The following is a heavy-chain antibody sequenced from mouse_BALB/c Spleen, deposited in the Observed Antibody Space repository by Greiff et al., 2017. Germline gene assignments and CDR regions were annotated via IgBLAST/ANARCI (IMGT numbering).Heavy chain of an antibody. CDR3: ARALGY. V-gene: IGHV3-6*02. CDR2: ISYDGSN. J-gene: IGHJ2*01. D-gene: IGHD2-10*02. Sequence: VQLKESGPGLVKPSQSLSLTCSVTGYSITSGYYWNWIRQFPGNKLEWMGYISYDGSNNYNPSLKNRISITRDTSKNQFFLKLNSVTTEDTATYYCARALGYWGQGTTLTVSS. CDR1: GYSITSGYY.